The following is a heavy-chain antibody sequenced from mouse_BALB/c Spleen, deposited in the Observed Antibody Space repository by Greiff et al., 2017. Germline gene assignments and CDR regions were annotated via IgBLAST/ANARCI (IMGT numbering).Heavy chain of an antibody. CDR2: ISYSGST. CDR3: ARRGGYDYFYYAMDY. D-gene: IGHD2-4*01. CDR1: GDSITSGY. V-gene: IGHV3-8*02. Sequence: DVKLVESGPSLVKPSQTLSLTCSVTGDSITSGYWNWIRKFPGNKLEYMGYISYSGSTYYNPSLKSRISITRDTSKNQYYLQLNSVTTEDTATYYCARRGGYDYFYYAMDYWGQGTSVTVSS. J-gene: IGHJ4*01.